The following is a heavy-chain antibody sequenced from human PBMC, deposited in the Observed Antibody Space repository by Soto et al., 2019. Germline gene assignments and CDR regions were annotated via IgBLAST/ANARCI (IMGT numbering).Heavy chain of an antibody. Sequence: ESGGGVVQPGRSLRLSCAASGFTFSSYAMHWVRQAPGKGLEWVAVISYDGSNKYYADSVKGRFTISRDNSKNTLYLQMNSLRAEDTAVYYCARDRGYCSSTSCYGVDYWGQGTLVTVSS. CDR1: GFTFSSYA. D-gene: IGHD2-2*01. CDR2: ISYDGSNK. CDR3: ARDRGYCSSTSCYGVDY. V-gene: IGHV3-30-3*01. J-gene: IGHJ4*02.